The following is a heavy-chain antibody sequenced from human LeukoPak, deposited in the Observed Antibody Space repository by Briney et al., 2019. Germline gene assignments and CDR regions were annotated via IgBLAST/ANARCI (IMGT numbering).Heavy chain of an antibody. CDR2: IYHSGST. Sequence: PSETLSLTCTVSGYSISSGYYWGWIRQPPGKGLEWIGSIYHSGSTYYNPSLKSRVTISVDTSKNQFSLKLSSVTAADTAVYYCARDGVQLYGNLDYWGQGTLVTVSS. J-gene: IGHJ4*02. CDR3: ARDGVQLYGNLDY. D-gene: IGHD2-8*01. V-gene: IGHV4-38-2*02. CDR1: GYSISSGYY.